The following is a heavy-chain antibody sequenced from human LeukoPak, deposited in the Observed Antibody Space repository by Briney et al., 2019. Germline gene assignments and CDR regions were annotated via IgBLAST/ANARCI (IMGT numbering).Heavy chain of an antibody. V-gene: IGHV4-61*01. J-gene: IGHJ3*02. CDR2: ISNSGST. CDR1: GGSVTSGTYF. D-gene: IGHD3-22*01. Sequence: PSETLSLTCTVSGGSVTSGTYFWTWIRQPPGKGLDWIGFISNSGSTNYNPSLKSRVTISRDTSKNQFSLKLSSVTAADTAVYYCAREGDTYYYDSSGRSAFDIWGQGTMVTVSS. CDR3: AREGDTYYYDSSGRSAFDI.